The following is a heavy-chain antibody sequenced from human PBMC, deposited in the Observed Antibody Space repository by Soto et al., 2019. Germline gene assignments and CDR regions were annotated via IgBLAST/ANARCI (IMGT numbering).Heavy chain of an antibody. CDR3: VFLGGYNYFDY. CDR1: VFTFSSYW. CDR2: IKQDGSEK. J-gene: IGHJ4*02. Sequence: GGSLRLSCGASVFTFSSYWMIWVRQAPGKGLEWVANIKQDGSEKYYVDSVKGRFTISRDNAKNSLYLQMNSLRAEDTAVYYCVFLGGYNYFDYWGQGTLVTSPQ. D-gene: IGHD1-26*01. V-gene: IGHV3-7*01.